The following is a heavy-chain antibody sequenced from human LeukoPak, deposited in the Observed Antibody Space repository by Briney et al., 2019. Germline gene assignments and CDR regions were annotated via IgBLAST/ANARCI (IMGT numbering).Heavy chain of an antibody. CDR1: GGSLSTYY. D-gene: IGHD6-19*01. CDR2: IYSSGSA. V-gene: IGHV4-4*07. Sequence: LETLSLTCAVSGGSLSTYYWSWIRQPAGKGLEWIGRIYSSGSANYNPSLKSRVAMSVDTSKNQFSLKLSSVTAADTAVYFCARDQPSQEFRSGWNFHYWGQGTLVTVSS. CDR3: ARDQPSQEFRSGWNFHY. J-gene: IGHJ4*02.